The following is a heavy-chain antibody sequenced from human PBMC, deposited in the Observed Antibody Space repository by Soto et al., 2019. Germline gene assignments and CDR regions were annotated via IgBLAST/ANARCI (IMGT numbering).Heavy chain of an antibody. D-gene: IGHD6-19*01. J-gene: IGHJ4*02. CDR3: ARGLITGSHYSGGWYYFDS. CDR2: INHSGSA. V-gene: IGHV4-39*07. Sequence: PSETLSLTCTVSGGSISSSSYYWGWIRQPPGKGLQWIGQINHSGSAIYNPSLKSRVTISVHTSNSQFSLELSSVTAADTAVYYCARGLITGSHYSGGWYYFDSWGQGTQVTVS. CDR1: GGSISSSSYY.